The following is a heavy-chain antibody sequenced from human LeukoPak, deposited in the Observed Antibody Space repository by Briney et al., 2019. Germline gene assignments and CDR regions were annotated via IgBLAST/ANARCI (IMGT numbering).Heavy chain of an antibody. Sequence: PGGSLRLSCATSGFTFSGSAIHWVRQASGKGLEWVGRIRSKANSYATTDAASVKGRFTISRDDSKNTAYLQMNSLRAEDTAVYYCARDAGGGARQAYCGGDCYSDYWGQGTLVTVSS. CDR1: GFTFSGSA. J-gene: IGHJ4*02. V-gene: IGHV3-73*01. CDR2: IRSKANSYAT. D-gene: IGHD2-21*02. CDR3: ARDAGGGARQAYCGGDCYSDY.